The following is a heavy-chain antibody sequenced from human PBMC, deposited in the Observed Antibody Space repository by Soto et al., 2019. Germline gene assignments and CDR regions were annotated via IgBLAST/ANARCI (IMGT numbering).Heavy chain of an antibody. CDR3: ARVGAITRAFDI. CDR2: IYYSGST. J-gene: IGHJ3*02. V-gene: IGHV4-59*01. CDR1: GGSISSYY. Sequence: SETLSLTCTVSGGSISSYYWSWIRQPPGKGLEWIGYIYYSGSTNYNPSLKSRVTISVDTSQNQFSLKLTSVTAADTAIYYCARVGAITRAFDIWGQGTMVTVSS. D-gene: IGHD1-26*01.